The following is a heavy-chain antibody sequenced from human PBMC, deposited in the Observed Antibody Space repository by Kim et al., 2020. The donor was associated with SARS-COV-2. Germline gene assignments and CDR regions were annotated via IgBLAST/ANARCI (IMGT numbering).Heavy chain of an antibody. J-gene: IGHJ6*02. CDR1: GFTVSSNY. V-gene: IGHV3-66*01. CDR3: ARDSPGGYYYYGMDD. CDR2: IYSGGST. D-gene: IGHD3-16*01. Sequence: GGSLRLSCAASGFTVSSNYMSWVRQAPGKGLEWVSVIYSGGSTYYADSVKGRFTISRDNSKNTLYLQMNSLRAEDTAVYYCARDSPGGYYYYGMDDWGQGTTVTVSS.